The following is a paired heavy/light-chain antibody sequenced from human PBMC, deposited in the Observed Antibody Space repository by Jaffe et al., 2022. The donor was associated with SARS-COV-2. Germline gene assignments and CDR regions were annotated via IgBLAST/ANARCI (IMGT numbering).Light chain of an antibody. J-gene: IGLJ2*01. CDR1: ALPKKY. Sequence: SYELTQPPSVSVSPGQTARITCSGAALPKKYAYWYQRKSGQAPVLVIYDDNKRPSGIPERFSGSSSGTLATLTISGAQVEDEADYYCCSTDISANHPVFGGGTKLTVL. CDR2: DDN. V-gene: IGLV3-10*01. CDR3: CSTDISANHPV.
Heavy chain of an antibody. V-gene: IGHV1-3*01. J-gene: IGHJ4*02. CDR3: ASEGDITVAGTAFDY. D-gene: IGHD6-19*01. CDR1: GYTFTRYT. Sequence: QVQLVQSGAEVKKPGASVKVSCKATGYTFTRYTIHWVRQAPGQRLEWMGWLNAGNGNTKYSQKFQGRVTITRDTSASTAYMELSSLRSEDTAVYYCASEGDITVAGTAFDYWGQGTLVTVSS. CDR2: LNAGNGNT.